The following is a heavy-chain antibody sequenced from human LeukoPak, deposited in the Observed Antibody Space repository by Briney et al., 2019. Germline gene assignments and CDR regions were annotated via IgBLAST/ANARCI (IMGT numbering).Heavy chain of an antibody. CDR1: GGTFSSYA. V-gene: IGHV1-69*04. CDR2: ITPILGIA. D-gene: IGHD5-24*01. J-gene: IGHJ6*02. Sequence: GSSVKVSCKASGGTFSSYAISWVRQAPGQGLEWMGRITPILGIANYAQKFQGRVTITADKSTSTAYMELSSLRSEDTAVYYCARVSDGYNRNYYYYGMDVWGQGTTVTVSS. CDR3: ARVSDGYNRNYYYYGMDV.